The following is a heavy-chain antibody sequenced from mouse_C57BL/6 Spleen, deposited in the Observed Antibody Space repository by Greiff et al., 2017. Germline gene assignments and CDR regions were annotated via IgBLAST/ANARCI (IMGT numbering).Heavy chain of an antibody. CDR2: ISSGSSAI. CDR1: GFTFSDYG. Sequence: EVNVVESGGGLVKPGGSLKLSCAASGFTFSDYGMHWVRQAPEKGLEWVAYISSGSSAIYYADTVKGRFTISRDNAKNTLFLQMTSLRSEDTAMYYCARAYSNHYYAMDYWGQGTSVTVSS. CDR3: ARAYSNHYYAMDY. D-gene: IGHD2-5*01. V-gene: IGHV5-17*01. J-gene: IGHJ4*01.